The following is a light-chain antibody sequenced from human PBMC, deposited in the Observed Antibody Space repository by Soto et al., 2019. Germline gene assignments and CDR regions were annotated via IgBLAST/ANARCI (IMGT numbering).Light chain of an antibody. CDR1: QSIRNY. CDR2: AAS. CDR3: QPTDNTPHT. Sequence: DIQMTQSPSSLSASVGDRVTISCRASQSIRNYVSWYQQKPGTAPKLLIRAASTLQSGVPSRFSGSGSGTDSTLTISSLQSVDFVTAFFQPTDNTPHTFGQGTNVEI. V-gene: IGKV1-39*01. J-gene: IGKJ1*01.